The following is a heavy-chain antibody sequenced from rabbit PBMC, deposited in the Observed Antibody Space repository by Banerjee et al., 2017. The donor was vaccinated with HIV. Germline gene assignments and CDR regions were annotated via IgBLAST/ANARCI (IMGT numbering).Heavy chain of an antibody. Sequence: QEQLVESGGGLVQPGGSLKLSCKASGFDFSSYGVSWVRQAPGKGLEWIGYIDPIFHITTYATWVDGRFTISRHNAQNTLYLQLNSLTAADTATYFCVREVAARFSLWGQGTLVTVS. CDR2: IDPIFHIT. CDR1: GFDFSSYG. J-gene: IGHJ4*01. D-gene: IGHD4-1*01. CDR3: VREVAARFSL. V-gene: IGHV1S47*01.